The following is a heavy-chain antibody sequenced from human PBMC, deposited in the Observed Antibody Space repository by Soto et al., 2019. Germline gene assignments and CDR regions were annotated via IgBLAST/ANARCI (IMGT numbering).Heavy chain of an antibody. CDR2: IYHSGST. D-gene: IGHD3-16*01. CDR1: GGSISSGGYS. J-gene: IGHJ5*02. V-gene: IGHV4-30-2*01. Sequence: PSETLSLTCAVSGGSISSGGYSWSWIRQPPGKGLEWIGYIYHSGSTYYNPSLKSRVTISVDRSKNQFSLKLSSVTAADTAVYYCARALGGGLLDPFDPWGQGTLVTVPS. CDR3: ARALGGGLLDPFDP.